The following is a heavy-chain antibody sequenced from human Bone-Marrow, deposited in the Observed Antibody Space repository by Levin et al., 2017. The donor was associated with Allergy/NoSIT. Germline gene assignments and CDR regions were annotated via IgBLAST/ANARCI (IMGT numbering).Heavy chain of an antibody. CDR3: ARNRFSGYDYFDY. CDR1: GFGFGIFD. Sequence: GESLKISCKASGFGFGIFDMHWIRQAPGKGLEWVAKIAYNERDKYYRDSVKGRFTISRDNSKDTLYPHMNSLRAEDTAVYYCARNRFSGYDYFDYWGQGTLVTVSS. CDR2: IAYNERDK. D-gene: IGHD5-12*01. V-gene: IGHV3-30*12. J-gene: IGHJ4*02.